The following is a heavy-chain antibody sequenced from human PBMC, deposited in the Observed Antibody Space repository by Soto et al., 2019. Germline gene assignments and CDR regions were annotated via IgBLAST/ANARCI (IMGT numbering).Heavy chain of an antibody. CDR1: GGSISSSSYY. D-gene: IGHD2-8*01. J-gene: IGHJ4*02. CDR2: IYYSGST. Sequence: PSETLSLTCTVSGGSISSSSYYRGWIRKPPRKGLEWIGSIYYSGSTYYNPSLKSRVTISVDTSKNQFSLKLSSVTAADTAVYYCASTRYCTNGVCYKSPYYFDYWGQGTLVTV. CDR3: ASTRYCTNGVCYKSPYYFDY. V-gene: IGHV4-39*01.